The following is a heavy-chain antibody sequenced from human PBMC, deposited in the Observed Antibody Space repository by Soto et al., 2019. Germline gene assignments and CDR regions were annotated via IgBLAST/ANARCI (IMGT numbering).Heavy chain of an antibody. J-gene: IGHJ4*02. V-gene: IGHV4-34*01. D-gene: IGHD3-16*01. CDR3: ANRLGSF. Sequence: QVQLQQWGTGLLKPSETLSLTCAVYGGSFSTYYWAWIRQPPGKGLEWIGETHHSGSTTYSPSLRSRVSISIDTSRNQFSLKLRAVTAADTGVYYCANRLGSFWGQGTLVTVSS. CDR2: THHSGST. CDR1: GGSFSTYY.